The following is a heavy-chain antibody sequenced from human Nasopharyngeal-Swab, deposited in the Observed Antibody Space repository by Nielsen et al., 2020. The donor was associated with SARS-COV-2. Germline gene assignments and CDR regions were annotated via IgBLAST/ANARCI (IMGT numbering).Heavy chain of an antibody. CDR1: GGSISSYY. Sequence: SETLSLTCTASGGSISSYYWSWIRQPPGKGLEWIGYIYYSGSTNYNPSLKSRVTISVDTSKNQFSLKLSSVTAADTAVYYCARGIFGVPLEVYNWFDPWGQGTLVTVSS. J-gene: IGHJ5*02. CDR3: ARGIFGVPLEVYNWFDP. D-gene: IGHD3-3*01. CDR2: IYYSGST. V-gene: IGHV4-59*13.